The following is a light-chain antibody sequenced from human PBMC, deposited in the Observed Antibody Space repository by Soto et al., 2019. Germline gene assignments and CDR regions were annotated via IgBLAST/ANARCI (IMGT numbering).Light chain of an antibody. CDR1: QDITNS. V-gene: IGKV1-33*01. CDR3: QQYKYFPLT. CDR2: DAS. Sequence: DIQMTQSPSSLSASVGDRVTITCQANQDITNSLNWYQQKPGKAPKLLIYDASNLETGVPSRFSGSQSGTDFTFTINSLQPEDIATYYCQQYKYFPLTFGGGTKMEIK. J-gene: IGKJ4*01.